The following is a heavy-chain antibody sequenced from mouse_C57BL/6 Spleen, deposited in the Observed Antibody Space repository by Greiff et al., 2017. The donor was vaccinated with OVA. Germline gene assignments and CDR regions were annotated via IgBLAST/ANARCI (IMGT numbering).Heavy chain of an antibody. CDR1: GFTFSSYA. CDR3: ARGTGTGYYFDY. J-gene: IGHJ2*01. D-gene: IGHD4-1*01. CDR2: ISDGGSYT. Sequence: EVKVEESGGGLVKPGGSLKLSCAASGFTFSSYAMSWVRQTPEKRLEWVATISDGGSYTYYPDNVKGRFTISRDNAKNNLYLQMSHLKSEDTAVDYCARGTGTGYYFDYWGQGTTLTVSS. V-gene: IGHV5-4*03.